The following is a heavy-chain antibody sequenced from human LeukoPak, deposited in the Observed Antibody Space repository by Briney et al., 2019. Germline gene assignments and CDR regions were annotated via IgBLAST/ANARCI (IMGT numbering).Heavy chain of an antibody. J-gene: IGHJ4*02. CDR3: ARDQGGLLDELDY. CDR1: GGTCSSYA. CDR2: IIPIFGTA. D-gene: IGHD3-16*01. Sequence: GASVKVSCKASGGTCSSYAISWVRQAPGQGLEWMGGIIPIFGTANYAQKFQGRVTITADESTSTAYMELSSLRSEDTAVYYCARDQGGLLDELDYWGQGTLVTVSS. V-gene: IGHV1-69*01.